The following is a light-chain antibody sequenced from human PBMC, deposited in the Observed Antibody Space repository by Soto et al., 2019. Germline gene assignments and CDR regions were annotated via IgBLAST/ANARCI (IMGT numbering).Light chain of an antibody. Sequence: QAVLTQPPSVSGAPGQRVTLSCTGSSSNIGAGYDVHWYQQLPGTAPNLLIYGNTNRPSGVPDRFSGSKSGTSASLAITGLQAEDDADYYCQSYDSSLSGHVIFGGGTKLTVL. J-gene: IGLJ2*01. V-gene: IGLV1-40*01. CDR1: SSNIGAGYD. CDR2: GNT. CDR3: QSYDSSLSGHVI.